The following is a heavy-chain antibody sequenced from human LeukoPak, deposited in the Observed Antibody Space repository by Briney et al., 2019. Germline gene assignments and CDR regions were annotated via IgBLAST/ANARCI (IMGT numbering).Heavy chain of an antibody. Sequence: SETLPLTCSVSGGSISSYYWSWIRQPPGKGLEWIGYIYYSGSTNYNPSLKSRATISVDTSKNQFSLKLSSVTAADTAVYYCARVGYYYDSSGYSGPWFDPWGQGTLVTVSS. CDR2: IYYSGST. D-gene: IGHD3-22*01. CDR3: ARVGYYYDSSGYSGPWFDP. CDR1: GGSISSYY. J-gene: IGHJ5*02. V-gene: IGHV4-59*01.